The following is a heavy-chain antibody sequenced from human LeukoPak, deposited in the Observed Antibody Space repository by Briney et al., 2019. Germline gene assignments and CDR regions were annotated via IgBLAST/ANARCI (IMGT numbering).Heavy chain of an antibody. CDR2: INPNSGGT. CDR1: GYTFTGYF. V-gene: IGHV1-2*02. Sequence: ASVKVFCKPSGYTFTGYFIHWVRQAPGQGLEWMGWINPNSGGTNYAQKFQGRVTMTRDTSINTAYMDLSRLRSNDTAVYYCAREADCSGTSCYSQFLDYWGQGTLVTVSS. CDR3: AREADCSGTSCYSQFLDY. J-gene: IGHJ4*02. D-gene: IGHD2-2*01.